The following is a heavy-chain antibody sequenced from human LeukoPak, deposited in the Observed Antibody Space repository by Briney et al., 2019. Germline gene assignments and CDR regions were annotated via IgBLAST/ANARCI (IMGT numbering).Heavy chain of an antibody. CDR3: ARGELRFSREPKDV. V-gene: IGHV4-34*01. CDR1: GGSFSGYY. J-gene: IGHJ6*02. Sequence: SETLSLTCAVYGGSFSGYYWSWIRQPPGKGLEWIGEINHSGSTNYNPSLKSRVTISVDTSKNQFSLKLSSVTAADTAVYYCARGELRFSREPKDVWGQGTTVTVSS. CDR2: INHSGST. D-gene: IGHD3-3*01.